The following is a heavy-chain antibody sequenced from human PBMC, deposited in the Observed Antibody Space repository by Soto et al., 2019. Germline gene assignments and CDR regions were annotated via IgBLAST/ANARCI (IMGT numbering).Heavy chain of an antibody. D-gene: IGHD2-15*01. CDR3: VRQAGGASTPGDDY. V-gene: IGHV1-8*01. J-gene: IGHJ4*02. CDR2: MNPYTGEI. Sequence: QVQLVQSGAEVRKPGASVRVSCKASGYTFDAFDIHWVRQATGQGLELMGWMNPYTGEIAYTQTFRGRVSMTRDTSVSTAYMELTSLTSEDSAIYFCVRQAGGASTPGDDYWGQGTLVTVSS. CDR1: GYTFDAFD.